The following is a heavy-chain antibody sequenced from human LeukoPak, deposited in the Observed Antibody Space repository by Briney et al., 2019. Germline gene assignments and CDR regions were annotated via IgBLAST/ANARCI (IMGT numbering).Heavy chain of an antibody. D-gene: IGHD3-9*01. V-gene: IGHV1-46*01. Sequence: ASVKVSCKASGYTFTSYYMHWVRQAPGQGLEWMGIINPSGGSTSYAQKFQGRVTMTRDTSTSTVYTELSSLRSEDTAVYYCARGGLAGYYDILTGYFYFDYWGQGTLVTVSS. CDR1: GYTFTSYY. CDR2: INPSGGST. J-gene: IGHJ4*02. CDR3: ARGGLAGYYDILTGYFYFDY.